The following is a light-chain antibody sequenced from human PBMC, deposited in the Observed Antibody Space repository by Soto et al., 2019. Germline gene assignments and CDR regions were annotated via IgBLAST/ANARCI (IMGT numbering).Light chain of an antibody. Sequence: EIVLTQSPATLSLSPGERATLSCRASQSVSSYLAWYQQKPGQAPRLLIYDASNRATGIPARFSGSGSGTDFTLPISSLGPEDFAVYYCQQRSNWPLLTFGGGTKVEIK. V-gene: IGKV3-11*01. J-gene: IGKJ4*01. CDR3: QQRSNWPLLT. CDR2: DAS. CDR1: QSVSSY.